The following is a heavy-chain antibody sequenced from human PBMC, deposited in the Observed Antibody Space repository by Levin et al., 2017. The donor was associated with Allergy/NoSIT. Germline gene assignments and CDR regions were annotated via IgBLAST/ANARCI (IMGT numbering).Heavy chain of an antibody. J-gene: IGHJ5*02. CDR3: AREAAGTGWFDP. V-gene: IGHV3-30*04. D-gene: IGHD6-19*01. CDR1: GFTFSSYA. Sequence: GESLKISCAASGFTFSSYAMHWVRQAPGKGLEWVAVISYDGSNKYYADSVKGRFTISRDNSKNTLYLQMNSLRAEDTAVYYCAREAAGTGWFDPWGQGTLVTVSS. CDR2: ISYDGSNK.